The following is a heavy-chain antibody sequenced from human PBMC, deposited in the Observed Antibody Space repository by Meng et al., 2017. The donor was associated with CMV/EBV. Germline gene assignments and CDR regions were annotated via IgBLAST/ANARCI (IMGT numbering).Heavy chain of an antibody. J-gene: IGHJ6*02. CDR3: ARAGGYDFWSGKPKYGMDV. CDR2: INPSGGST. V-gene: IGHV1-46*01. Sequence: ASVKVSCKASGYTFTSYDINWVRQATGQGLEWMGIINPSGGSTSYAQKFQGRVTMTRDTSTSTVYMELSSLRSEDTAVYYCARAGGYDFWSGKPKYGMDVWGQGTTVTVSS. D-gene: IGHD3-3*01. CDR1: GYTFTSYD.